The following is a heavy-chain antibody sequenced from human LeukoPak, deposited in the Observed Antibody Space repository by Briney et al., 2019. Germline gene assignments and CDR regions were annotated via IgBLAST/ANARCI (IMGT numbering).Heavy chain of an antibody. CDR2: ISSNGGST. CDR3: ARSSAVVGATTFDY. Sequence: PGGSLRLSCAASGFTLSTCAMHWVRQAPGKGLEYISSISSNGGSTYYADSVKGRFTISRDNSKSTLYLQMGSLRAEDMAVYYCARSSAVVGATTFDYWGQGALVTVSS. D-gene: IGHD1-26*01. CDR1: GFTLSTCA. V-gene: IGHV3-64*02. J-gene: IGHJ4*02.